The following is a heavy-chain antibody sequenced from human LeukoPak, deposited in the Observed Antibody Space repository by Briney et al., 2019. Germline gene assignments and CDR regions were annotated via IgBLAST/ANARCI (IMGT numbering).Heavy chain of an antibody. Sequence: PGGSLRLSCAASGFTFSDHYMDWVRQAPGKGLEWVGRTRNKANSYTTEYAASVKGRFTISRDDSKNSLYLQMNSLKTEDTAVYYCARPSGSSGSYYFDYWGQGTLVTVSS. CDR2: TRNKANSYTT. V-gene: IGHV3-72*01. J-gene: IGHJ4*02. CDR3: ARPSGSSGSYYFDY. CDR1: GFTFSDHY. D-gene: IGHD1-26*01.